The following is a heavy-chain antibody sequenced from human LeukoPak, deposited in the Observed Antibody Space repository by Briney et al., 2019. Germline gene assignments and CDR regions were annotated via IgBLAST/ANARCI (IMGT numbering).Heavy chain of an antibody. J-gene: IGHJ5*02. CDR3: ARDPMVRGSDWIDP. CDR1: GYTFTDYY. D-gene: IGHD3-10*01. Sequence: ASVKVSCKASGYTFTDYYIHWGRQAPGQGLEWMGWINPNSGSTNYAQKFQGRVTMTRDTSISTAYMELSRLRSDDTAVYYCARDPMVRGSDWIDPWGQGTLVTVSS. CDR2: INPNSGST. V-gene: IGHV1-2*02.